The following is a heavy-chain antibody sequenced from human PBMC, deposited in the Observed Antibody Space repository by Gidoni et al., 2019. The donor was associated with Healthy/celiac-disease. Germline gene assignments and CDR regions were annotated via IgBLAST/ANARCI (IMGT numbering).Heavy chain of an antibody. CDR3: ARQLLRGSGGGLDY. Sequence: QLQLQESGPGLVKPSETLYLTCTVSGGSISSSSYYWGWIRQPPGKGLAWIGSIYYSGSTYYNPSLKSRVTISVDTSKNQFSLKLSSVTAADTAVYYCARQLLRGSGGGLDYWGQGTLVTVSS. CDR2: IYYSGST. D-gene: IGHD3-10*01. CDR1: GGSISSSSYY. J-gene: IGHJ4*02. V-gene: IGHV4-39*01.